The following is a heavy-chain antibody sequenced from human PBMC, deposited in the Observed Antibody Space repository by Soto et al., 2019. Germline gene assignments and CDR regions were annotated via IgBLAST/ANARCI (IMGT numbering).Heavy chain of an antibody. V-gene: IGHV1-69*13. CDR2: IIPIFGTA. Sequence: SVKVSCKASGGTFSIYAISCVRQAPGQGLEWMGGIIPIFGTANYAQKFQGRVTITADESTSTAYMELSSLRSEDTAVYYCASGRRGIAAAGTPYYWGQGTLVTVS. CDR1: GGTFSIYA. D-gene: IGHD6-13*01. J-gene: IGHJ4*02. CDR3: ASGRRGIAAAGTPYY.